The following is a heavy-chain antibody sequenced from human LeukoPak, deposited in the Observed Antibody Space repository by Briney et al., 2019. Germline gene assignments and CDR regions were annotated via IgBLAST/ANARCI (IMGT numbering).Heavy chain of an antibody. V-gene: IGHV4-30-4*08. CDR1: GGSISSGDYY. Sequence: PSETLSLTCTVSGGSISSGDYYWSWIRQPPGKGLEWIGYIYYSGSTYYNPPLKSRVTISVDTSKNQFSLKLSSVTAADTAVYYCARDRGYSSGWSFDYWGQGTLVTVSS. CDR3: ARDRGYSSGWSFDY. J-gene: IGHJ4*02. D-gene: IGHD6-19*01. CDR2: IYYSGST.